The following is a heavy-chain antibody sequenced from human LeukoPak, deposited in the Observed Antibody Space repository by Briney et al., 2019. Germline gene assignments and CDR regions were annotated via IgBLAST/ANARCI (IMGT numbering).Heavy chain of an antibody. D-gene: IGHD2-2*01. V-gene: IGHV3-23*01. Sequence: GGSLRLSCAASGFTFSSYAMSWVRQAPGKGLEWVSAISGSGGSTYYADSVKGRFTISRDNSKNTLYLQMNSLRAEDTAVYYCAKDDSDIVVVPADPDYWGQGTLVTVSS. CDR2: ISGSGGST. CDR1: GFTFSSYA. J-gene: IGHJ4*02. CDR3: AKDDSDIVVVPADPDY.